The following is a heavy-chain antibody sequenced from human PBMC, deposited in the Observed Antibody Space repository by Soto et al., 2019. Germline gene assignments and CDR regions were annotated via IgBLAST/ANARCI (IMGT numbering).Heavy chain of an antibody. CDR2: INPSGGST. CDR3: ARDSEKLWFGELSRPDYGMDV. V-gene: IGHV1-46*01. J-gene: IGHJ6*02. CDR1: GYTFTSYY. D-gene: IGHD3-10*01. Sequence: ASVKVSCKASGYTFTSYYMHWVRQAPGQGLEWMGIINPSGGSTSYAQKFQGRVTTTRDTSTSTVYMELSSLRSEDTAVYYCARDSEKLWFGELSRPDYGMDVWGQGTTVTVSS.